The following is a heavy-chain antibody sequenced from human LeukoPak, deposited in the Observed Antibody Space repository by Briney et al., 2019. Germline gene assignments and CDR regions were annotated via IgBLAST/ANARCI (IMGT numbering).Heavy chain of an antibody. Sequence: GESLRLSCAPSGFTFSRYWMSWVRQAPGKGLEWVANIMQVGSEKYYVDSVKGRFTISRDNAKNSLYLQMNSLRAEDRAVYYCARDDCSSISCYHNWFDPWGQGTLVTVSS. CDR1: GFTFSRYW. V-gene: IGHV3-7*01. D-gene: IGHD2-2*01. CDR3: ARDDCSSISCYHNWFDP. CDR2: IMQVGSEK. J-gene: IGHJ5*02.